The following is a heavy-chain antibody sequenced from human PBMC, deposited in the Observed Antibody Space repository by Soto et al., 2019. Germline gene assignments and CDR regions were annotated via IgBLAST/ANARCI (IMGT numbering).Heavy chain of an antibody. CDR2: IKRKTDGGTT. CDR1: GFTFSNAW. V-gene: IGHV3-15*07. CDR3: TTDAGGVNYGDYAAY. J-gene: IGHJ4*02. Sequence: EVQLVESGGGLVKPGGCLRLSCAASGFTFSNAWMNWVRQAPGRGLEWVGRIKRKTDGGTTDYPAPVKGRFTISSDDAEHALYLQMNSLKTEATAVYYCTTDAGGVNYGDYAAYWGQGTLVTVSS. D-gene: IGHD4-17*01.